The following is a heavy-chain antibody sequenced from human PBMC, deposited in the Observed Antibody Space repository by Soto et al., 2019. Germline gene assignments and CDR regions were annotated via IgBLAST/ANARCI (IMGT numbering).Heavy chain of an antibody. J-gene: IGHJ6*03. CDR2: ISSSGSTI. Sequence: GGSLRLSCAASGFTFSDYYMSWIRQAPGKGLEWVSYISSSGSTIYYADSVKGRFTISRDNAKNSLYLQMNSLRAEDTAVYYCASPRFLEWLSYPLLDYYYYMDVWGKGTTVTVSS. CDR3: ASPRFLEWLSYPLLDYYYYMDV. V-gene: IGHV3-11*01. D-gene: IGHD3-3*01. CDR1: GFTFSDYY.